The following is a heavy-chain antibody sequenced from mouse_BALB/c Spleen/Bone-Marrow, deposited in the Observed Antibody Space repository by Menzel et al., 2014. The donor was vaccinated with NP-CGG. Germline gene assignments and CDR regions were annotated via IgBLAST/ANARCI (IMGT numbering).Heavy chain of an antibody. CDR3: ARRGTTAKDYAMDY. CDR1: GYTFTRYW. J-gene: IGHJ4*01. D-gene: IGHD1-2*01. CDR2: IDPSDSYT. V-gene: IGHV1S126*01. Sequence: QVHVKQSGAELVKPGASVKISCKASGYTFTRYWMNWVKQRPEQGLEWIGEIDPSDSYTNNNQKFKDKATLTVDKSSSTAYMQLSSLTSEDSAVYYCARRGTTAKDYAMDYWGQGTSVTVSS.